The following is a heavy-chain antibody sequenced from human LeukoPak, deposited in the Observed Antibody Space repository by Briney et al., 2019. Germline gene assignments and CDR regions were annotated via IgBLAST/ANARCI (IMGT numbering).Heavy chain of an antibody. CDR2: INHSGST. CDR1: GGSFSGYY. J-gene: IGHJ2*01. Sequence: SETLSLTCAVYGGSFSGYYWSWIRQPPGKGLEWIGEINHSGSTNYNPSLKSRVTISVDTSKNQFSLKLSSVTAADTAVYYCARGPYYYGSGSYYRLWYFDLWGRGTLVTVSS. CDR3: ARGPYYYGSGSYYRLWYFDL. V-gene: IGHV4-34*01. D-gene: IGHD3-10*01.